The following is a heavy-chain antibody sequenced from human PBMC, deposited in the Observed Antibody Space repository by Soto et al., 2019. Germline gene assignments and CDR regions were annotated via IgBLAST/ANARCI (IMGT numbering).Heavy chain of an antibody. CDR2: INHSGST. CDR1: GGSFSGYY. CDR3: ARGATDYVWVSYRTVVGRCFDP. Sequence: PSETLSLTCAVYGGSFSGYYWSWIRQPPGKGLEWIGEINHSGSTNYNPSLKSRVTISVDTSKNQFSLKLSSVTAADTAVYYCARGATDYVWVSYRTVVGRCFDPWCPGTLVTVSS. J-gene: IGHJ5*02. V-gene: IGHV4-34*01. D-gene: IGHD3-16*02.